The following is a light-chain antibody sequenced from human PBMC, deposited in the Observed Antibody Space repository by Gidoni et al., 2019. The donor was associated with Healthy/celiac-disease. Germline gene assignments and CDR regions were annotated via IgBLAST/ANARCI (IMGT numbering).Light chain of an antibody. J-gene: IGKJ4*01. V-gene: IGKV3-11*01. Sequence: EIVLTQSPATLSLSPGEGATLSGRASQSVSSYLAWYQQTPGQAPRLLSYDASNRATGIPARFSGSGSGTDFTLTISSLEPEAFAVYYCQQRSNWPSFXGXTKVXIK. CDR2: DAS. CDR1: QSVSSY. CDR3: QQRSNWPS.